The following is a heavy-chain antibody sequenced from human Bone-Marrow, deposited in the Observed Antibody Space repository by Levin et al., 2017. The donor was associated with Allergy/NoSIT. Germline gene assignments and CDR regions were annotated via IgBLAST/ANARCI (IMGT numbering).Heavy chain of an antibody. CDR1: GFIFSNYG. D-gene: IGHD3-22*01. CDR3: AKDTYYYDASAYYPDY. J-gene: IGHJ4*02. Sequence: RSGGSLRLSCAASGFIFSNYGMHWVRQAPGKGLEWVAVISYDGINKYYEESVKGRFTISRDNSKNTLYLQMNSLRAEDTAVYYCAKDTYYYDASAYYPDYWGQGTLVTVSS. CDR2: ISYDGINK. V-gene: IGHV3-30*18.